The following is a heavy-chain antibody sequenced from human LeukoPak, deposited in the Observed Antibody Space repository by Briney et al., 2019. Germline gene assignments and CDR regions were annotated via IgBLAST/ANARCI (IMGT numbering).Heavy chain of an antibody. CDR1: GGSISSSNYY. CDR3: ARKGIAASGTGWFDP. V-gene: IGHV4-39*07. Sequence: SETLSLTCTVSGGSISSSNYYWAWIRQPPGKGLESIGTFYYRGSTYYNTSLKSRVTISIDKAKNQFSLKVNSVTAADTAVYWCARKGIAASGTGWFDPWGQGTPVTVSS. D-gene: IGHD6-13*01. CDR2: FYYRGST. J-gene: IGHJ5*02.